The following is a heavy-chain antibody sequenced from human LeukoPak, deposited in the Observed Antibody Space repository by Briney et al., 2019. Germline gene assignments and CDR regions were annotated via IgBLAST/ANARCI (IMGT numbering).Heavy chain of an antibody. CDR2: ISSSSSTI. Sequence: GGSLRLSCAASGFTFSSYSMNWVRQAPGKGLEWVSYISSSSSTIYYADSVKGRFTISRDNPKNSLYLQMNSLRAEDTAVYYCARVLALHYYDSSGYSDYWGQGTLVTVSS. J-gene: IGHJ4*02. V-gene: IGHV3-48*01. D-gene: IGHD3-22*01. CDR1: GFTFSSYS. CDR3: ARVLALHYYDSSGYSDY.